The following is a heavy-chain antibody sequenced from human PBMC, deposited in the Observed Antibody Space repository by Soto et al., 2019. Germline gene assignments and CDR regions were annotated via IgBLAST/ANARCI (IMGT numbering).Heavy chain of an antibody. CDR3: ARDLRDDFWSGSTSRNYYFAY. V-gene: IGHV1-18*01. CDR2: ISSYNGNT. J-gene: IGHJ4*02. D-gene: IGHD3-3*01. Sequence: QVQLVQSGPEVKKPGASVKVSCKASGYIFTNYGITWVRQAPGQGLEWMGWISSYNGNTNYAQKFQGRGTMTTDIFTTMTYMEVRRLTSDDTAVYYCARDLRDDFWSGSTSRNYYFAYWGQGTLVTVSS. CDR1: GYIFTNYG.